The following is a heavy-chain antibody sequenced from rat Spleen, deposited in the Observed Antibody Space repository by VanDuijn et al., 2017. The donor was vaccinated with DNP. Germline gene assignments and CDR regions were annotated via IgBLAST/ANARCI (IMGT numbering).Heavy chain of an antibody. CDR1: GFNFNDYW. V-gene: IGHV4-2*01. CDR3: AKGPNYGGYSDYFDY. CDR2: INKDSNTI. J-gene: IGHJ2*01. Sequence: EVQLVESGGGPVQPGRSLKLSCAASGFNFNDYWMGWVRQAPGKGLEWIGQINKDSNTINYTPSLKDKFTISRDNAQNTLYLQMNKLGSEDTATYYCAKGPNYGGYSDYFDYWGQGVMVTVSS. D-gene: IGHD1-11*01.